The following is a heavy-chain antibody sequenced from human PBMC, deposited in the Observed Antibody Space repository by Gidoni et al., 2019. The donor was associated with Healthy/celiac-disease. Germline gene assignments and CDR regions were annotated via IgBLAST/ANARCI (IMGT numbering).Heavy chain of an antibody. CDR2: IWYDGSNK. CDR3: ARGLSSSGSTPYDY. J-gene: IGHJ4*02. D-gene: IGHD6-19*01. CDR1: GFTFSSYG. Sequence: QVQLVESGGGVVQPGRSLRLFCAASGFTFSSYGMHWVRQAPGKGLEWVAVIWYDGSNKYYADSVKGRFTISRDNSKNTLYLQMNSLRAEDTAVYYCARGLSSSGSTPYDYWGQGTLVTVSS. V-gene: IGHV3-33*01.